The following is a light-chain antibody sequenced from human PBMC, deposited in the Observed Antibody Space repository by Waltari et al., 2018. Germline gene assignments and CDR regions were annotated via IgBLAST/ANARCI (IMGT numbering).Light chain of an antibody. CDR3: QQFINYPLT. CDR2: DAS. CDR1: QDIASA. V-gene: IGKV1D-13*01. J-gene: IGKJ3*01. Sequence: AIQLTQSPSSLSASVGHRIPITCRASQDIASALAWYVQKPGKAPQLLIYDASTLESGVPSRFSGSRSGTDFTLSISGLQPEDFATYYCQQFINYPLTFGPGTTVDIK.